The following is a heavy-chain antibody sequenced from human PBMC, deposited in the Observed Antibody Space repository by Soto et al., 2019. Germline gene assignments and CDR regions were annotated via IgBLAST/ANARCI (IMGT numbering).Heavy chain of an antibody. Sequence: QVQLQESGPGLVKPSQTLSLTCTVSGGSISSGGYYWSWIRQHPGKGLEWIGYIYYSGSTYYNPSLKSRVTRSVDTSKNQFSLKLSSVTAADTAVYYCATMVRGATHWFDPWGQGTLVTVSS. D-gene: IGHD3-10*01. V-gene: IGHV4-31*03. CDR2: IYYSGST. J-gene: IGHJ5*02. CDR3: ATMVRGATHWFDP. CDR1: GGSISSGGYY.